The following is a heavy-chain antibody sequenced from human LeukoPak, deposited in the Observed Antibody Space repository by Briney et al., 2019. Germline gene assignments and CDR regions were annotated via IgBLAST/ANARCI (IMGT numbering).Heavy chain of an antibody. J-gene: IGHJ4*02. CDR2: ISYDGSNK. CDR3: ARGVVIKDPAGY. D-gene: IGHD3-3*01. V-gene: IGHV3-30-3*01. CDR1: GFTVSSNY. Sequence: GGSLRLSCAASGFTVSSNYMSWVRQAPGKGLEWVAVISYDGSNKYYADSVKGRFTISRDNSKNTLYLQMNSLRAEDTAVYYCARGVVIKDPAGYWGQGTLVTVSS.